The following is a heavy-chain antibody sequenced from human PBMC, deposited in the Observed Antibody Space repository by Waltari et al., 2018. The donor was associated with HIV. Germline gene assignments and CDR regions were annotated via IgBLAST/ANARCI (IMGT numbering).Heavy chain of an antibody. V-gene: IGHV4-59*01. Sequence: QVHLQQSGPGLVKPSETLSLPCTVSGGSISRFYCTWIRQSPGEGLEWIGYTYESGSTSYNPSLKSRATISVDTSKNQFSLRLHSVTAADTAVYFCARTSYYYDDSGYYRLYYFDYWGQGTLVTVSS. CDR2: TYESGST. J-gene: IGHJ4*02. D-gene: IGHD3-22*01. CDR1: GGSISRFY. CDR3: ARTSYYYDDSGYYRLYYFDY.